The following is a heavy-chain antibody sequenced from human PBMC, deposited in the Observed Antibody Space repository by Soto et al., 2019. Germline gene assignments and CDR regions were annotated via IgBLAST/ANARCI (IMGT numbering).Heavy chain of an antibody. V-gene: IGHV5-51*01. D-gene: IGHD3-22*01. CDR2: IYPTDSDT. CDR3: ARHSSPTDYDSSGYYYV. J-gene: IGHJ3*01. CDR1: GYNFTNYW. Sequence: PGESLKISCQGSGYNFTNYWIGWVRQMPGKGLEWMGIIYPTDSDTRYSPSLQGQVTISADKSISTAYLQWSSLKASDTAMYYCARHSSPTDYDSSGYYYVWGQGTMVTVSS.